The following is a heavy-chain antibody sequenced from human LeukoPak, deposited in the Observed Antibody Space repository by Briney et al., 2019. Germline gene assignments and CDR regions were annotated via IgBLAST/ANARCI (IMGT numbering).Heavy chain of an antibody. CDR1: GFTFTSSA. CDR2: IVVGSGNT. D-gene: IGHD1-26*01. J-gene: IGHJ4*02. Sequence: GASVKVSCKASGFTFTSSAVQWVRQARGQRLEWIGWIVVGSGNTNYAQKFQGRVTITADESTSTAYMELSSLRSEDTAVYYCARDKSGSNSFDYWGQGTLVTVSS. V-gene: IGHV1-58*01. CDR3: ARDKSGSNSFDY.